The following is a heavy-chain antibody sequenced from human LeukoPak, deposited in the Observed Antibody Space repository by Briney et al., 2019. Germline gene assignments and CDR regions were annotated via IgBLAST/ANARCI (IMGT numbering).Heavy chain of an antibody. J-gene: IGHJ4*02. D-gene: IGHD6-6*01. V-gene: IGHV5-10-1*01. CDR1: GYSFTSYW. Sequence: GESLKISCKGSGYSFTSYWISWVRQMPGNGLEWMGRIDPSDSYTNYSPSFQGHVTISADKSISTAYLQWSSLKASDTAMYYCARRAEYSSSSVDYWGQGTLVTVSS. CDR2: IDPSDSYT. CDR3: ARRAEYSSSSVDY.